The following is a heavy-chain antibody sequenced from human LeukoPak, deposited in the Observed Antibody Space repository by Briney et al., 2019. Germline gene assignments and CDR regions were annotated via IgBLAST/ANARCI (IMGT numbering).Heavy chain of an antibody. CDR3: ARDGGYCSDGSCYSFFDY. J-gene: IGHJ4*02. V-gene: IGHV3-48*04. CDR2: ISSSSSTI. Sequence: GGSLRLSCAASGFSFSSYNMNWDRQAPGKGLEWISYISSSSSTIYYADSVKGRFTISRDNAKNSLYLQMDSLRAEDTAVYYCARDGGYCSDGSCYSFFDYWGQGTLVTVSS. D-gene: IGHD2-15*01. CDR1: GFSFSSYN.